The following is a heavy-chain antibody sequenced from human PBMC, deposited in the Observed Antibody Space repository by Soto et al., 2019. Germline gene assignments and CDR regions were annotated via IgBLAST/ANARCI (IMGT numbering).Heavy chain of an antibody. Sequence: ASVKVSCKASGGTFSSYAISWVRQAPGQGLEWMGGIIPIFGTANYAQKFQGRVTITADESTSTAYMELSSLRSEDTAVYYCAYGSGSTPHYYGMDVWGQGTTVTVSS. CDR3: AYGSGSTPHYYGMDV. CDR1: GGTFSSYA. CDR2: IIPIFGTA. V-gene: IGHV1-69*13. D-gene: IGHD3-10*01. J-gene: IGHJ6*02.